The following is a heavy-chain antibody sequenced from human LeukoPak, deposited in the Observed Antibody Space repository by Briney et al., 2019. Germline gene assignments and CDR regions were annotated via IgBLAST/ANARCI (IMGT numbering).Heavy chain of an antibody. CDR2: IIPIFGTA. Sequence: ASVKVSCKASGGTFSSYAISWVRQAPGQGLEWMGGIIPIFGTANYAQKFQGRVTITSDESTSTAYMELSSLRSEDTAVYYCARDQGGDCYPPCPDAFDIWGQGTMVTVSS. D-gene: IGHD2-21*02. CDR1: GGTFSSYA. V-gene: IGHV1-69*01. J-gene: IGHJ3*02. CDR3: ARDQGGDCYPPCPDAFDI.